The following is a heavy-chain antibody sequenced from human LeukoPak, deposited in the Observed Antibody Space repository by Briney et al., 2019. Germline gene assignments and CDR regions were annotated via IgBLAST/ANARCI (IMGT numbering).Heavy chain of an antibody. CDR3: AREKGGIKDAFDI. D-gene: IGHD3-10*01. CDR2: IYYSGST. J-gene: IGHJ3*02. CDR1: GGSISSYY. V-gene: IGHV4-59*01. Sequence: SETLSLTCTVSGGSISSYYWSWIRQPPGKGLEWIGYIYYSGSTNYNPSLKSRGTISVDTSKNQFSLKLSSVTAADTAVYYCAREKGGIKDAFDIWGQGTMVTVSS.